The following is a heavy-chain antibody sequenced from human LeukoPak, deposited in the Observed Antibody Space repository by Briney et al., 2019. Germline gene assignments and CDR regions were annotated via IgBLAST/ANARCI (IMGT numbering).Heavy chain of an antibody. Sequence: SVKVSCKASGGTFSSYAISWVRQAPGQGLEWMGGIIPMFGTANYAQKFQGRVTITADESTSTAYMELSSLKSEDTAVYYCAKASGSGSYNWFDPWGQGTLVTVSS. V-gene: IGHV1-69*13. CDR3: AKASGSGSYNWFDP. CDR2: IIPMFGTA. J-gene: IGHJ5*02. CDR1: GGTFSSYA. D-gene: IGHD1-26*01.